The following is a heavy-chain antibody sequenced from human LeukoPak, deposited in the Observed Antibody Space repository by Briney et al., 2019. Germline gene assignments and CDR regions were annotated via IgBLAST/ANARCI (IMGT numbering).Heavy chain of an antibody. Sequence: PSETLSLTCTVSGGSISSGGYYWSWIRQHPGKGLEWIGYIYYSGSTNYNPSLKSRVTISVDTSKNQFSLKLSSVTAADTAVYYCARGSIRLSPHCSSTSCPVVVRPFDPWGQGTLVTVSS. J-gene: IGHJ5*02. CDR3: ARGSIRLSPHCSSTSCPVVVRPFDP. D-gene: IGHD2-2*01. CDR1: GGSISSGGYY. V-gene: IGHV4-31*03. CDR2: IYYSGST.